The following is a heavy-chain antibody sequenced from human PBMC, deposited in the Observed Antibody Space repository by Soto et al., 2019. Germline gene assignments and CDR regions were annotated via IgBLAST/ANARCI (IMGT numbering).Heavy chain of an antibody. D-gene: IGHD6-13*01. J-gene: IGHJ4*02. V-gene: IGHV4-34*01. Sequence: PSETLSHTCAFYGGSFSGYYWIWIRQPPGKGLEWIGEINHSGSTNYNPSLKSRVTISVDTSKNQFSLKLSSVTAADTAVYYCARGRSIAAAAPAFDYWGQGTLVTVSS. CDR2: INHSGST. CDR3: ARGRSIAAAAPAFDY. CDR1: GGSFSGYY.